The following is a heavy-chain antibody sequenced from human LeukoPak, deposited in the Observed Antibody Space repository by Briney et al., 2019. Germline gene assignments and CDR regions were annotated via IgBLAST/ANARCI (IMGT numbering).Heavy chain of an antibody. V-gene: IGHV1-8*02. CDR1: GYTFTGYY. CDR3: ATSYGDYATNDY. CDR2: MNPNSGNT. J-gene: IGHJ4*02. Sequence: GASVNVSCMASGYTFTGYYMHWVRQATGQGLEWMGWMNPNSGNTGYAQKFQGRVTMTRNTSISTAYMELSSMRSEDTAVYYCATSYGDYATNDYWGQGTLVTVSS. D-gene: IGHD4-17*01.